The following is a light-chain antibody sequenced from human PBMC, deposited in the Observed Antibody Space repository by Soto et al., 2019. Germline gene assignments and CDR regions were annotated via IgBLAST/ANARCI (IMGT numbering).Light chain of an antibody. Sequence: EIVLTQSPATLSVSPGERATLSCRASQGVSSNLAWYQQKPGQGPRLLIYGASTGATGIPARFSGSGSGTEFTLNISSLQPEDFALYYCQQYNNWPPRGTFGQGTKVDIK. J-gene: IGKJ1*01. CDR3: QQYNNWPPRGT. V-gene: IGKV3-15*01. CDR1: QGVSSN. CDR2: GAS.